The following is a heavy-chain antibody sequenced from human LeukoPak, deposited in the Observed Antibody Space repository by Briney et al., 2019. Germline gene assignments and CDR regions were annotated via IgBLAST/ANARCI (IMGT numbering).Heavy chain of an antibody. V-gene: IGHV1-2*02. CDR3: ARLADCSSSSCRSFDY. Sequence: ASVKVSYKASGYPFTGYYLHWVRQAPGQGLEWMGWLNPNSGFTNYAQKFQGRVTMTRDTSISTAYMELSRLRSDDTAVYYCARLADCSSSSCRSFDYWGQGTLVTVSS. CDR1: GYPFTGYY. J-gene: IGHJ4*02. CDR2: LNPNSGFT. D-gene: IGHD2-2*01.